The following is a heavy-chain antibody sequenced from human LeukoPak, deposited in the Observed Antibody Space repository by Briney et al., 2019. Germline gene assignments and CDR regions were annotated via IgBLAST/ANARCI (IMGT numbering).Heavy chain of an antibody. J-gene: IGHJ4*02. CDR2: IYSDGST. V-gene: IGHV3-66*01. D-gene: IGHD2-15*01. Sequence: GGSLRLSCAASGFTVSSSYMNWVRQAPGKGLEWVSIIYSDGSTYYADSVKGRFTISRDNSKNTLYLQMSSLRAEDTAVYYCARDLGYCSAGTCYVGYFDYWGQGTLVTVSS. CDR1: GFTVSSSY. CDR3: ARDLGYCSAGTCYVGYFDY.